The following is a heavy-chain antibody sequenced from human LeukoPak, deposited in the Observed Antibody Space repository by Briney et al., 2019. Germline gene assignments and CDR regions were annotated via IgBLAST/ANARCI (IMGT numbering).Heavy chain of an antibody. J-gene: IGHJ5*02. Sequence: SETLSLTCAVYGGSFSGYYWSWIRQPPGKGLEWIGEINHSGSNKYNPSLKRRVTISVDTSKNHFSLKLSSVTAADTAVYYCASGGIAAAGTRFDPWGQGTLVTVSS. V-gene: IGHV4-34*01. CDR2: INHSGSN. CDR1: GGSFSGYY. D-gene: IGHD6-13*01. CDR3: ASGGIAAAGTRFDP.